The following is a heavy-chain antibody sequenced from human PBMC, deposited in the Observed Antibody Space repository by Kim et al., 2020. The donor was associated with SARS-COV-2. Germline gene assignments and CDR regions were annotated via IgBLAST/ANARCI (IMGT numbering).Heavy chain of an antibody. Sequence: DSVQGRFTIPRDNSKTTWYLQMNSMRAEDTAVYYCAKDHHYTVTTNPMGYWGQGTLVTVSS. J-gene: IGHJ4*02. CDR3: AKDHHYTVTTNPMGY. D-gene: IGHD4-17*01. V-gene: IGHV3-30*02.